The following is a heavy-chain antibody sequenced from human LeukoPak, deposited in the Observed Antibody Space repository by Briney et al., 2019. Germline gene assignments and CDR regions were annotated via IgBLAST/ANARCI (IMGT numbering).Heavy chain of an antibody. J-gene: IGHJ4*02. D-gene: IGHD3-9*01. CDR3: ARDLSGLRHFDWLSHFDY. V-gene: IGHV3-74*01. Sequence: GGSLSLSCAVYGVTFSSYWMHWVRQPPGKGLVWVSRINSDGSSTSYADSEKGRFTISRDNAKNTLYLQMNSLRAEDTAVYYCARDLSGLRHFDWLSHFDYWGQRTLVTVSS. CDR1: GVTFSSYW. CDR2: INSDGSST.